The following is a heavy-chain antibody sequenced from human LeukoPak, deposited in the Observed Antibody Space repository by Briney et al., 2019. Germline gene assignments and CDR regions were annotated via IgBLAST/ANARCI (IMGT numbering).Heavy chain of an antibody. CDR2: INHSGST. D-gene: IGHD5-18*01. Sequence: SETLSLTCAVYGGSFSGYYWSWIRQPPGKGLEWIGEINHSGSTNYNPSLKSRVTISVDTSKNQFSLKLSSVTAADTAVYYCARMEDTVSYYYGMDVWGQGTTVTVSS. CDR1: GGSFSGYY. CDR3: ARMEDTVSYYYGMDV. J-gene: IGHJ6*02. V-gene: IGHV4-34*01.